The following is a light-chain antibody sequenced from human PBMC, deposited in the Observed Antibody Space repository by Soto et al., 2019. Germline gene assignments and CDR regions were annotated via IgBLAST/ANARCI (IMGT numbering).Light chain of an antibody. J-gene: IGKJ1*01. CDR3: QQYGSSAWT. CDR1: QSVSSSY. CDR2: GAS. V-gene: IGKV3-20*01. Sequence: EIVFTQSPGTLSLSPGERATLSCRASQSVSSSYLAWYQQKPGQAPGLLIYGASSRATGIPDRFSGSGSGTDFTLTSSRLEPEDFTVYYCQQYGSSAWTFGQGTKVDIK.